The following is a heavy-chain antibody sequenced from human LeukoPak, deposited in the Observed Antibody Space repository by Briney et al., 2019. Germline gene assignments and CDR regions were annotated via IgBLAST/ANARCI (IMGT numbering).Heavy chain of an antibody. CDR1: GGSISSSSYY. CDR3: ARLRVAVIDY. V-gene: IGHV4-39*02. D-gene: IGHD6-19*01. CDR2: IYYSGST. Sequence: PSETLSLTCTVSGGSISSSSYYWGWIRQPPGKGLEWIGSIYYSGSTYYNPSLKRRVTISLHTSKNPFSLKLSSVTAADTAVYYCARLRVAVIDYWGQGTLVTVSS. J-gene: IGHJ4*02.